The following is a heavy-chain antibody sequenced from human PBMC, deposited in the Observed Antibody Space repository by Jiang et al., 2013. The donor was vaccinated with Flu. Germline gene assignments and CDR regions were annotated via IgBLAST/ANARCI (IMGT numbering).Heavy chain of an antibody. Sequence: QLVETGGGLIQPGGSLRLSCAASGFTVSSDYMNWVRQAPGKGLEWVSMINSAGGTNYADSVKGRFTISRDISKNTLYLQMNSLRADDTALYYCSKGKGGYLIGHWGQGTLVTVSS. CDR2: INSAGGT. D-gene: IGHD2-15*01. J-gene: IGHJ4*02. CDR1: GFTVSSDY. CDR3: SKGKGGYLIGH. V-gene: IGHV3-53*02.